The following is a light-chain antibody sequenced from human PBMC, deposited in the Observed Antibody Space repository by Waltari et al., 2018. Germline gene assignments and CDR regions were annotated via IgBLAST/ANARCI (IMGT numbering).Light chain of an antibody. CDR3: QQYGSSPWM. Sequence: EIVLTQSPGTLSLSPGERATLSCRARQSVSSSYLAWYQQKPGQAPRVLIHGASNRATGIPDRFSGSGSGTDFTLTISRLEPEDFAVYYCQQYGSSPWMFGQGTKVEIK. V-gene: IGKV3-20*01. J-gene: IGKJ1*01. CDR2: GAS. CDR1: QSVSSSY.